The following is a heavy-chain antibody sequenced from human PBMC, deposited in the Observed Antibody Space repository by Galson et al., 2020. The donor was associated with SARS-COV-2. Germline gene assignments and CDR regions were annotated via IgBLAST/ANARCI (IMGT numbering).Heavy chain of an antibody. CDR1: GFTFSSYA. D-gene: IGHD3-3*01. CDR2: ISNDGSNK. J-gene: IGHJ6*03. CDR3: AREEDDFWSGPPNYYYYYMDV. Sequence: GGSLSLSCAASGFTFSSYAMHWVRQAPGKGLEWVAVISNDGSNKYYADSVKGRFTISRDNSKNTLYLQMNSLRAEDTAVYYCAREEDDFWSGPPNYYYYYMDVWGKGTTVTVSS. V-gene: IGHV3-30*01.